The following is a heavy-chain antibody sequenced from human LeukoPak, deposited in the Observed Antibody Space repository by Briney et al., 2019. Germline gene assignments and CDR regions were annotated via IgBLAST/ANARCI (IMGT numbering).Heavy chain of an antibody. CDR3: AGQPTVSPHFDY. CDR2: IYYSGST. D-gene: IGHD4-11*01. CDR1: GGSFSSYY. V-gene: IGHV4-59*08. Sequence: SETLSLTCTVSGGSFSSYYWSWIRQPPGKGLEWIAYIYYSGSTNYNASLKSRVTISVDTSKNQVSLKMNCVTAEDKAVYYFAGQPTVSPHFDYWGQGTLVTVSS. J-gene: IGHJ4*02.